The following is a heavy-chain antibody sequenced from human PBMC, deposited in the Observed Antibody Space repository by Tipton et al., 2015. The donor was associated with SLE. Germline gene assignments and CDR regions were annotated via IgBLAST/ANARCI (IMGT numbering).Heavy chain of an antibody. CDR2: ISTHNGNT. D-gene: IGHD5-18*01. J-gene: IGHJ4*02. CDR1: GYSFTTYG. V-gene: IGHV1-18*01. Sequence: QLVQSGGEVKKPGASVRVSCKASGYSFTTYGFNWVRQAPGQGLEWMGWISTHNGNTNYPERPQGRVTLTTDTSTSTVFMELRSLTSDDTAVYYCVGDNGYSYGQYWGQGTLVSVAS. CDR3: VGDNGYSYGQY.